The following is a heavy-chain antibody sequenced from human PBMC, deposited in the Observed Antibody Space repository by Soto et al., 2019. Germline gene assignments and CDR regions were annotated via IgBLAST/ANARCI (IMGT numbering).Heavy chain of an antibody. CDR3: ATGRFSAMIRGVIMFDP. J-gene: IGHJ5*02. Sequence: SETLSLTCTVSGGSISSYYWNWIRQPPGKGLEWIGYIHYSGSTNYNPSLKSRVTISVDTSNNQFSLKLSSVTAADTAVYYCATGRFSAMIRGVIMFDPRGQGTLVTVSS. CDR2: IHYSGST. V-gene: IGHV4-59*01. D-gene: IGHD3-10*01. CDR1: GGSISSYY.